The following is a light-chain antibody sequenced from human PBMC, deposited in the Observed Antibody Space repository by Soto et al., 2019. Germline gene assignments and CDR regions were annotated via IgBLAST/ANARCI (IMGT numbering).Light chain of an antibody. V-gene: IGLV1-47*02. CDR3: SSYTSSSTLV. Sequence: QSVLTQPPSASGTPGQRVTISCSGSSSNIGTNYVYWYKQLPGTAPKLLIYCNDQRPSGVPDRLSGSKSGTSASLAISGLRSEDVADYYCSSYTSSSTLVFGGGTQLTVL. CDR2: CND. CDR1: SSNIGTNY. J-gene: IGLJ3*02.